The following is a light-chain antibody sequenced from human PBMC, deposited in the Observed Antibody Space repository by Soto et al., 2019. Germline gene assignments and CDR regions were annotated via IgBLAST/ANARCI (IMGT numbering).Light chain of an antibody. J-gene: IGKJ1*01. CDR1: QSVSSK. CDR3: QQYNSWLWT. Sequence: EIVMTQSPATLSVSPGEGATLSCRASQSVSSKLAWYQQKPGQAPRLLIYGASTRATGIPARFNGSGSGTEFTLIISSLQSEDSAVYYCQQYNSWLWTFGQGTKVDIK. V-gene: IGKV3-15*01. CDR2: GAS.